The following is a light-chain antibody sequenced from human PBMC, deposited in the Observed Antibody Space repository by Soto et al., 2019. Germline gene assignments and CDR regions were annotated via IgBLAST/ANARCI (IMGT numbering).Light chain of an antibody. CDR3: QQYNNWPFT. CDR1: ESVSND. Sequence: EIVLTQSPGTLSLSPGERTTLSCRASESVSNDLAWYQQKPGQSPRLLIYDASNRAAGIPARFSGSGSGTDFTLTISGLEPEDFAVYYCQQYNNWPFTFGPGTKLDIK. CDR2: DAS. V-gene: IGKV3-11*01. J-gene: IGKJ3*01.